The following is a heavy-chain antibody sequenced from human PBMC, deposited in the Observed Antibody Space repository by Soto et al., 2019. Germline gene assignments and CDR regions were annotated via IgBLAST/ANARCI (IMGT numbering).Heavy chain of an antibody. CDR2: ISNDGSNE. D-gene: IGHD3-10*01. V-gene: IGHV3-30*18. CDR1: GFTFRWFG. J-gene: IGHJ4*02. Sequence: GGSLRLSCAGSGFTFRWFGMNWVRKAPGKGLEWVARISNDGSNEYYVDSVKGRFTISRDNSKNTLYLQMDSLRAEDTAVYYCAKGEVRGIIPSYFDYWGLGTLVTSPQ. CDR3: AKGEVRGIIPSYFDY.